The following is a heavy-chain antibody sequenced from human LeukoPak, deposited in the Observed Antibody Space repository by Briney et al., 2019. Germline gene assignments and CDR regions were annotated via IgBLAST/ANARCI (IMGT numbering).Heavy chain of an antibody. CDR3: ARDKTHNYDILTGHDYYYGMDV. CDR1: GYTFTSYG. J-gene: IGHJ6*02. V-gene: IGHV1-18*01. CDR2: ISAYNGNT. D-gene: IGHD3-9*01. Sequence: ASVKVSCKASGYTFTSYGISWVRQAPGQGLEWMGWISAYNGNTNYAQKLQGRVTMTTDTSTSTAYMELRSLRSDDTAVYYCARDKTHNYDILTGHDYYYGMDVWGQGTTVTVSS.